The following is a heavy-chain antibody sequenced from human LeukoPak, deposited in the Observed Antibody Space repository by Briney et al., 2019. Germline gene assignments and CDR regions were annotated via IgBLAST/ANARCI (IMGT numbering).Heavy chain of an antibody. J-gene: IGHJ4*02. D-gene: IGHD3-10*01. V-gene: IGHV3-74*01. Sequence: PGGSLRLSCAASGFTFSSYWMHWVRQAPGKGLVWVSRINSDGSSTSYADSVKGRFTISRDNAKNTLYLQMNSLKTEDTAVYYCTTDDYYYGSGSYYKYYFDYWGQGTLVTVSS. CDR3: TTDDYYYGSGSYYKYYFDY. CDR1: GFTFSSYW. CDR2: INSDGSST.